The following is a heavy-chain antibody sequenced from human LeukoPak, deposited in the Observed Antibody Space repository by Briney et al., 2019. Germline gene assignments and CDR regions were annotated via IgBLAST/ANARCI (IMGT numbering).Heavy chain of an antibody. D-gene: IGHD4-17*01. CDR3: ARDTSVTTVSDYFDY. CDR2: ISAYNGNT. J-gene: IGHJ4*02. Sequence: ASVKVSCKASGYTFTSYGISWVRQAPGQGLEWMGWISAYNGNTNYAQKLQGRVTMTTDTSTSTAYMELRSLRSDDTAVYYCARDTSVTTVSDYFDYWGQGTLVTASS. V-gene: IGHV1-18*01. CDR1: GYTFTSYG.